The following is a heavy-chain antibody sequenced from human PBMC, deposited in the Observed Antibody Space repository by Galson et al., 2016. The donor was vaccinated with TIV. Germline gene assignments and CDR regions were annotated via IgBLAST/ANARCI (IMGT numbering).Heavy chain of an antibody. V-gene: IGHV1-2*02. CDR2: INPNSGGT. J-gene: IGHJ4*02. CDR3: ARPFSRLIPVAGFFDS. CDR1: GYTFTGYY. Sequence: SVKVSCKASGYTFTGYYMHWVRQAPGQGLEWMGWINPNSGGTNYAQKFQGRVTMTRDTSISTAYMELSRLRSDDTAVYYCARPFSRLIPVAGFFDSWGQGTLVTVSS. D-gene: IGHD6-19*01.